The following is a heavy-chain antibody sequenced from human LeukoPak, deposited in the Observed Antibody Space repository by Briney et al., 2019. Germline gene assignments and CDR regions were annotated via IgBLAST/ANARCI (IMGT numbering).Heavy chain of an antibody. V-gene: IGHV3-43D*03. CDR2: ISWDGGST. CDR1: GFTFDDYA. J-gene: IGHJ4*02. CDR3: AKDAEGSRLISYSFDN. Sequence: GGSLRLSCAASGFTFDDYATHWVRQAPGKGLEWVSLISWDGGSTYYADSVKGRFTISRDNSKNSLYLQMNSLRAEDTALYYCAKDAEGSRLISYSFDNWGQGTLVTVSS. D-gene: IGHD2-8*01.